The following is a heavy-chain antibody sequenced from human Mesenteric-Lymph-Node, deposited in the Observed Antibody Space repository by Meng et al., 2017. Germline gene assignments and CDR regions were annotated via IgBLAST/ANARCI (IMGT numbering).Heavy chain of an antibody. CDR1: GGPIRRCDYY. Sequence: QESATGLVKPHMNLYLTWTDYGGPIRRCDYYWSWIRQPPGKGLEWIGYIYYSGSTYYNPSLKSRVTISVDTSKNQFSLKLSSVTAADTAVYYCARGYYDSSGYGYWYFDLWGRGTLVTVSS. J-gene: IGHJ2*01. V-gene: IGHV4-30-4*01. CDR3: ARGYYDSSGYGYWYFDL. CDR2: IYYSGST. D-gene: IGHD3-22*01.